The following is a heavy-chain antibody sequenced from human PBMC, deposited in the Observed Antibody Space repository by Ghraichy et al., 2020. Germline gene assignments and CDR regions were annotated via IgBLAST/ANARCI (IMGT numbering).Heavy chain of an antibody. D-gene: IGHD3-3*01. Sequence: GGSLRLSCAASGFTFSSYAMHWVRQAPGKGLEWVAVISYDGSNKYYADSVKGRFTISRDNSKNTLYLQMNSLRAEDTAVYYCARDPTYYDFWSGYYRQYYFDYWGQGTLVTVSS. CDR1: GFTFSSYA. CDR2: ISYDGSNK. V-gene: IGHV3-30-3*01. CDR3: ARDPTYYDFWSGYYRQYYFDY. J-gene: IGHJ4*02.